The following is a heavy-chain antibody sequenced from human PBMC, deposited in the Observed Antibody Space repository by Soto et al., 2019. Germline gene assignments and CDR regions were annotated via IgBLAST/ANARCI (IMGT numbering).Heavy chain of an antibody. J-gene: IGHJ4*02. CDR2: ISTYKGNS. CDR3: AKSRDGYTRHGLFDY. D-gene: IGHD5-12*01. CDR1: DYTFTNYG. V-gene: IGHV1-18*01. Sequence: ASVKVSCKASDYTFTNYGLSWVRQAPGQGLEWMGWISTYKGNSNSAQKFQGRLIMTTDTSKRTGYMELRNLRTEDTALYYCAKSRDGYTRHGLFDYWGQGTLVTVSS.